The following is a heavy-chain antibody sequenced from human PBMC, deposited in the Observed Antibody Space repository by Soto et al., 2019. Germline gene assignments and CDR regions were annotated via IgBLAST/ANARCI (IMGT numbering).Heavy chain of an antibody. V-gene: IGHV4-61*01. CDR3: ARRDYYDSSGYPPFDY. J-gene: IGHJ4*02. CDR1: GGSVSSGSYY. CDR2: IYYSGST. Sequence: PSETLSLICTVSGGSVSSGSYYWSWTRQPPGKGLEWIGYIYYSGSTNYNPSLKSRVTISVDTSKNQFSLKLSSVTAADTAVYYCARRDYYDSSGYPPFDYWGQGTLVTVSS. D-gene: IGHD3-22*01.